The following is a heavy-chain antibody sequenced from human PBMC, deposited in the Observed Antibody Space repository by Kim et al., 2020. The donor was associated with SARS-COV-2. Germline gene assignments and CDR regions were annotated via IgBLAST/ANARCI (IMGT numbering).Heavy chain of an antibody. CDR1: GFTFSSYG. J-gene: IGHJ6*02. CDR2: ISYDGSNK. CDR3: AKDSRWFGEARLSYYYYYGMDV. D-gene: IGHD3-10*01. Sequence: GGSLRLSCAASGFTFSSYGMHWVRQAPGKGLEWVAVISYDGSNKYYADSVKGRFTISRDNSKNTLYLQMNSLRAEYTAVYYCAKDSRWFGEARLSYYYYYGMDVWGQGTTVTVSS. V-gene: IGHV3-30*18.